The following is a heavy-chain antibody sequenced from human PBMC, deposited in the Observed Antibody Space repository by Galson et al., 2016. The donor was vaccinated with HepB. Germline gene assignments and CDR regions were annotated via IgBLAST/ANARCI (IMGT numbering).Heavy chain of an antibody. J-gene: IGHJ6*02. V-gene: IGHV3-23*01. CDR3: AKVKPEPSGGSYGYLPWDYAYYGMDV. CDR2: ISGSGGSI. Sequence: SLRLSCAASGFTFSSYVMSWVRQAPGKGLEWVSGISGSGGSIYYADSVKGRFTISRHNSKNTLYLQMNSLRAEDTAVYYCAKVKPEPSGGSYGYLPWDYAYYGMDVWGQGTTVTVSS. D-gene: IGHD5-18*01. CDR1: GFTFSSYV.